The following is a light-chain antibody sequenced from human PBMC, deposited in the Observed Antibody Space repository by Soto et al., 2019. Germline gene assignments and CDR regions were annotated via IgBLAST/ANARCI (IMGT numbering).Light chain of an antibody. CDR2: GAS. CDR1: QSVSSNF. Sequence: EIVLTQSPGTLSLSPGDRATLSCRASQSVSSNFLACYQQKPGQAPRLLIYGASIRATGIPDRFSGSGSGTDFTLTIRRLEPEDVAMYYCHQYGSSPRTFGQGTKVEIK. CDR3: HQYGSSPRT. V-gene: IGKV3-20*01. J-gene: IGKJ1*01.